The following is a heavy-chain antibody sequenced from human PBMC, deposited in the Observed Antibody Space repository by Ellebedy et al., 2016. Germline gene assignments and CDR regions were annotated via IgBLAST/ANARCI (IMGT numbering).Heavy chain of an antibody. CDR1: GFTFRTYI. Sequence: GESLKISCAASGFTFRTYIMNWVRQAPGKGLEWVSSISSSGSHIYYADSVKGRLTISRDNAKNSLSLQMNSLRAEDTAVYYCARTYDFWSSSRFDYWGQGTLVTVSS. CDR3: ARTYDFWSSSRFDY. J-gene: IGHJ4*02. D-gene: IGHD3-3*01. V-gene: IGHV3-21*01. CDR2: ISSSGSHI.